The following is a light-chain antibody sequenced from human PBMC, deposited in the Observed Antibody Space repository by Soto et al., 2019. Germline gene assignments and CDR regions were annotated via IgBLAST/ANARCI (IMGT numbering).Light chain of an antibody. V-gene: IGKV1-6*01. Sequence: IQMTQSPSSLSASVGDRVTITCRASQGIRNDLGWYQQKPGKAPKLLIYGASNLQSGVPPRFSGSGSGTDFTLAISSLQPEDSATYYCLQDINYPWTFGQGTKVDIK. CDR2: GAS. J-gene: IGKJ1*01. CDR3: LQDINYPWT. CDR1: QGIRND.